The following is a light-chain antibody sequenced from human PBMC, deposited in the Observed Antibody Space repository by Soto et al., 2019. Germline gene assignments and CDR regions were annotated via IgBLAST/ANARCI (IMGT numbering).Light chain of an antibody. J-gene: IGKJ5*01. CDR2: DAS. CDR1: QSVGTY. V-gene: IGKV3-11*01. CDR3: QQRNYWPIT. Sequence: EIVLTQSPGTLSLSPVEGVTLSCMASQSVGTYLAWHQQKLGQAPRLLIYDASKRATGIPARFSGSGSGTVFTLTINSLEPEDFAVYYCQQRNYWPITFGQGTRLEIK.